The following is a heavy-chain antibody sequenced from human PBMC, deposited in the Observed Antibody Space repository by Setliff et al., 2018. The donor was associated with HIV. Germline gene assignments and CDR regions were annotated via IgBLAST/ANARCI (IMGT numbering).Heavy chain of an antibody. Sequence: VKVSCKVSGYTFSDYYMHWVQQAPGKGLEWMGLVDPEGGKTIYAENFQGRVTMTRDTSTSTVYMELSSLRSEDTAVYYCARNPRIAVAGTDYYYYMDVWGKGTTVTVSS. J-gene: IGHJ6*03. D-gene: IGHD6-19*01. CDR3: ARNPRIAVAGTDYYYYMDV. CDR2: VDPEGGKT. V-gene: IGHV1-69-2*01. CDR1: GYTFSDYY.